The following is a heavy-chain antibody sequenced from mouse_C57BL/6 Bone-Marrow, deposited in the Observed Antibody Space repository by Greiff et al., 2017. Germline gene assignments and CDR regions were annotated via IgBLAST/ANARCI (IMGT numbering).Heavy chain of an antibody. CDR2: IYPRSGNT. Sequence: VQLQESGAELARPGASVKLSCKASGYTFTSYGISWVKQRTGQGLEWIGEIYPRSGNTYYNEKFKGKATLTADKSSSTAYMELRSLTSEDSSVYVCSRGRHYGSSAWFAYWGQGTLVTVSA. D-gene: IGHD1-1*01. J-gene: IGHJ3*01. CDR3: SRGRHYGSSAWFAY. CDR1: GYTFTSYG. V-gene: IGHV1-81*01.